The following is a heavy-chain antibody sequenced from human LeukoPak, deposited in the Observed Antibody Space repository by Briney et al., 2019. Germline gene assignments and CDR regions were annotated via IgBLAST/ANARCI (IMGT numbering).Heavy chain of an antibody. D-gene: IGHD4-11*01. V-gene: IGHV3-30*04. J-gene: IGHJ3*01. CDR1: GFTFSTYS. Sequence: PGGSLRLSCAASGFTFSTYSMHWVRQAPGKGLEWVALISYDGHNKDYTDSVKGRFTISRDNSKNTLYLQMNILKPEDRAVYHCASGIAQTTLNAFDLWGQGTMVTVSS. CDR2: ISYDGHNK. CDR3: ASGIAQTTLNAFDL.